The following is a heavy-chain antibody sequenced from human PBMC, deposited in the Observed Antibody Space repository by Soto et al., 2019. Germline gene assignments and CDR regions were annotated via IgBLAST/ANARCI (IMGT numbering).Heavy chain of an antibody. CDR3: ARSEDTAMTYYYFDY. CDR2: ISYGGSSK. D-gene: IGHD5-18*01. Sequence: GGSLRLSCAASGFTFSNYAMHWVRQAPGKGLEWVAIISYGGSSKDYADSVKGRFTISRDDSKNTLYLEMASLRAEDTAVYYCARSEDTAMTYYYFDYWGQGTLVTVSS. CDR1: GFTFSNYA. V-gene: IGHV3-30-3*01. J-gene: IGHJ4*01.